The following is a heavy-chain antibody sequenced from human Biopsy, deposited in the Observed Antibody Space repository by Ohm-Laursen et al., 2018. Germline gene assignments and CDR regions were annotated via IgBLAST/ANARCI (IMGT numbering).Heavy chain of an antibody. CDR3: AREAAIIDPRTRAFDY. CDR1: GGSISSYQ. V-gene: IGHV4-59*01. J-gene: IGHJ4*02. CDR2: LYNTGGT. Sequence: GTLSLTCTVSGGSISSYQWTWIRQPPGKGLGWIGYLYNTGGTNYNPSLKSRVTISVDASKNQFSLKLRSVTAADTAVYYCAREAAIIDPRTRAFDYWGQGTLVTVSS. D-gene: IGHD6-25*01.